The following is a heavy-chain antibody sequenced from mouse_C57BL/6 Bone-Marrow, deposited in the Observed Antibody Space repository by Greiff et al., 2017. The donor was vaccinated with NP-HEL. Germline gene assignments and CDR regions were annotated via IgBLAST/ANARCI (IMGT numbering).Heavy chain of an antibody. J-gene: IGHJ3*01. CDR2: IDPETGGT. CDR3: TRGRWLLKLAY. CDR1: GYTFTDYE. D-gene: IGHD2-3*01. Sequence: VQLQQSGAELVRPGASVTLSCKASGYTFTDYEMHWVKQTPVHGLEWIGAIDPETGGTAYNQKFKGKAILTADKSSSTAYMELRSLTSEDSAVYYCTRGRWLLKLAYWGQGTLVTVSA. V-gene: IGHV1-15*01.